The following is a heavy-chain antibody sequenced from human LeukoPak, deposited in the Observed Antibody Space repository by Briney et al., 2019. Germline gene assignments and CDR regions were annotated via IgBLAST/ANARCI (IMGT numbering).Heavy chain of an antibody. D-gene: IGHD6-13*01. V-gene: IGHV3-11*01. Sequence: GGSLRLSCAASGFTFSDYYMSWIRQAPGKGLEWVSYISSSGSTIYYADSVKGRFTISRDNAKNSLYLQMNSLRAEDTAVYYCASPWYSSSWSKGDYWGQGTLVTVSS. J-gene: IGHJ4*02. CDR3: ASPWYSSSWSKGDY. CDR2: ISSSGSTI. CDR1: GFTFSDYY.